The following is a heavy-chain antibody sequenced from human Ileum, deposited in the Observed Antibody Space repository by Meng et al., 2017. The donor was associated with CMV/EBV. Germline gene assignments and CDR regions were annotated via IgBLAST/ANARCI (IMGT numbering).Heavy chain of an antibody. D-gene: IGHD3-3*01. CDR1: GFTFSGSA. CDR3: TRRTDFWSGPYGMDV. V-gene: IGHV3-73*01. CDR2: IRSKANSYAT. Sequence: GGSLRLSCAASGFTFSGSAMHWVRQASGKGLEWVGRIRSKANSYATAYAASVKGRFTISRDDSKNTAYLQMNSLKTEDTAVYYCTRRTDFWSGPYGMDVWGQGTTVNVAS. J-gene: IGHJ6*02.